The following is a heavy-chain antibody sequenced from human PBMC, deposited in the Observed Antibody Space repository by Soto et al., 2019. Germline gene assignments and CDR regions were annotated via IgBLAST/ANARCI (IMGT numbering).Heavy chain of an antibody. V-gene: IGHV1-69*04. CDR1: GGTFSSYA. Sequence: SVKVSCKASGGTFSSYAISWVRQAPGQGLEWMGRIIPILGIANYAQKFQGRVTITADKSTSTAYMELSSLRSEDTAVYYCARGSFYYYGMDVWGQGTTVTVSS. J-gene: IGHJ6*02. CDR3: ARGSFYYYGMDV. CDR2: IIPILGIA.